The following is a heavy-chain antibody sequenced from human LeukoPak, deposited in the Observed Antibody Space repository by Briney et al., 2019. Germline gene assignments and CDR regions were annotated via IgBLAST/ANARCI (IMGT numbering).Heavy chain of an antibody. Sequence: TSETLSLTCAVSGGSISSGGYSWSWIRQPPGKGLEWIGYIYYSESTHYNPSLKSRVTISLDTSKNQFSLKLSSVTAADTAVYYRARGISGYSGYDWARSGDYYYYMDVWGKGTTVTVSS. D-gene: IGHD5-12*01. J-gene: IGHJ6*03. V-gene: IGHV4-30-4*07. CDR1: GGSISSGGYS. CDR3: ARGISGYSGYDWARSGDYYYYMDV. CDR2: IYYSEST.